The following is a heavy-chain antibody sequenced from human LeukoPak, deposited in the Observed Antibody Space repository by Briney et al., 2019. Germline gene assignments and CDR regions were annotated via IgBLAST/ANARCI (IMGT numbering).Heavy chain of an antibody. J-gene: IGHJ4*02. CDR2: IRYDGSNK. CDR3: ARGWDYYGSGSFV. D-gene: IGHD3-10*01. CDR1: GFTFSSYG. Sequence: GGSLRLSCAASGFTFSSYGMHWVRQAPGKGLEWVAFIRYDGSNKYYADSVKGRFTISRDNSKNTLYLQMNSLRAEDTAVYYCARGWDYYGSGSFVWGQGTLVTVSS. V-gene: IGHV3-30*02.